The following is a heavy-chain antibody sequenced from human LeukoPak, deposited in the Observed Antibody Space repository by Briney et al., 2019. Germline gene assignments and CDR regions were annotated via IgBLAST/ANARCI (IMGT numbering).Heavy chain of an antibody. Sequence: ASVKVSCKASGYTFTSYYMHWVRQAPGQGLEWMGIINPSGGSTSYAQKFQGRVTMTRDTSTSTVYMELSSLRSEDTAVYYCARGWLAETTVVTPYNYWGQGTLVTVSS. CDR2: INPSGGST. J-gene: IGHJ4*02. CDR3: ARGWLAETTVVTPYNY. D-gene: IGHD2-21*02. CDR1: GYTFTSYY. V-gene: IGHV1-46*01.